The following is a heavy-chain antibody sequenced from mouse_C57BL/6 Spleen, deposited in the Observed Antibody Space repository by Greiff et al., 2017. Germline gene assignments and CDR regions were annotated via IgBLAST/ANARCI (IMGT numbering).Heavy chain of an antibody. D-gene: IGHD1-1*01. J-gene: IGHJ4*01. V-gene: IGHV1-64*01. CDR1: GYTFTSYW. Sequence: QVQLQQSGPELVKPGDSVTLSCTASGYTFTSYWMNWVKQRPGQGLEWIGMIHPSSGSTYYREKCNSTATLTVDRSSSTAYKQLSSLTSEDSAVYYCARGDGSSAGDYAMDYWGQGTSVTVSS. CDR2: IHPSSGST. CDR3: ARGDGSSAGDYAMDY.